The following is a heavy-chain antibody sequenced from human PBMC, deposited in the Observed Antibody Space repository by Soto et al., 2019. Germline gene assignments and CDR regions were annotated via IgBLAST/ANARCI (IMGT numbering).Heavy chain of an antibody. V-gene: IGHV3-64*01. CDR3: ARDSLSDYDLLTGYYRDWYFDL. Sequence: GGSLRLSCAASGFTFSSFAMYWVRQAPGKGLEYVSGISSNGGSTSYGNSVKGRFTISRDNAKNSLYLQMNSLRAEDTAVYYCARDSLSDYDLLTGYYRDWYFDLWGRGTLVTVSS. CDR1: GFTFSSFA. CDR2: ISSNGGST. D-gene: IGHD3-9*01. J-gene: IGHJ2*01.